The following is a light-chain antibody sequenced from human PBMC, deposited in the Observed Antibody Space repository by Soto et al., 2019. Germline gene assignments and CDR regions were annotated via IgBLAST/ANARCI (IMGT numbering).Light chain of an antibody. CDR1: QSVSSQ. J-gene: IGKJ2*01. Sequence: EIVLTQSPATLSLSPGERATLSCRASQSVSSQLAWYQQKPGQAPRLLIYDASNRATGIPARFSGSGSATDFTLTISSLEPEDFATYYCQQSYSTPRTFGQGTKLEIK. CDR3: QQSYSTPRT. V-gene: IGKV3-11*01. CDR2: DAS.